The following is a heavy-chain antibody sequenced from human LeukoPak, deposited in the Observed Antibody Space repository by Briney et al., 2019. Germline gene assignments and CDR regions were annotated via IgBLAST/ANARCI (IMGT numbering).Heavy chain of an antibody. CDR2: INGSGGST. CDR3: AKEPGNYVANFDY. D-gene: IGHD1-7*01. Sequence: PGGSLRLSCAASGFTFSSYAMSWVRQAPGKGLEWVSCINGSGGSTYHADSVKGRFTTSRDNSKNTLYLQMNSLRADDTAVYYCAKEPGNYVANFDYWGQGTLVTVSS. V-gene: IGHV3-23*01. J-gene: IGHJ4*02. CDR1: GFTFSSYA.